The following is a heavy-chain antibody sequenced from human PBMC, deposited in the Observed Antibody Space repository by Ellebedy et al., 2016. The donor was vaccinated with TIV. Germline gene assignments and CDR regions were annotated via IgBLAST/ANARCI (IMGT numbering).Heavy chain of an antibody. V-gene: IGHV6-1*01. CDR3: ARKEGQSDNAFYI. Sequence: SQTLSLTCAIFGDSVSSNSAAWNWIRQFPSRGLEWLGRTYYRSNWYHDYAGFVKSRIIINPDTSMNQFSLQLNSVTPEDTAVYYCARKEGQSDNAFYIWGQGTMVTVSS. J-gene: IGHJ3*02. D-gene: IGHD3-9*01. CDR2: TYYRSNWYH. CDR1: GDSVSSNSAA.